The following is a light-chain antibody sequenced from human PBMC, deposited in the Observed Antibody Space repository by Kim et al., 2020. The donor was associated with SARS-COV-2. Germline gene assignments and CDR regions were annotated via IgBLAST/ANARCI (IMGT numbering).Light chain of an antibody. CDR2: QDT. V-gene: IGLV3-1*01. Sequence: SSELTQPPSVSVSPGQTASITCSGDKLGDKYACWYQQKPGHSPVLVIYQDTKRPSGIPERFSGSNSGNTATLTISGTQAMDEADYYCQAWDSSTWVFGGGTQLTVL. J-gene: IGLJ3*02. CDR1: KLGDKY. CDR3: QAWDSSTWV.